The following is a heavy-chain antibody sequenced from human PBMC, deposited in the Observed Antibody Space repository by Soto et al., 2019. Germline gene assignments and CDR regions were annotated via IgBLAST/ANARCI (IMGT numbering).Heavy chain of an antibody. CDR2: TYYRSKWYN. Sequence: SQTLSLTCAISGDSVSSDSVAWNWIRQSPSRGLEWLGRTYYRSKWYNDYAVSVKSRITINSDTSKNQFSLHLNSVTPEDKAVYYCAREGVIGLGDYWGQEPWSPSPQ. CDR1: GDSVSSDSVA. CDR3: AREGVIGLGDY. J-gene: IGHJ4*01. D-gene: IGHD3-10*01. V-gene: IGHV6-1*01.